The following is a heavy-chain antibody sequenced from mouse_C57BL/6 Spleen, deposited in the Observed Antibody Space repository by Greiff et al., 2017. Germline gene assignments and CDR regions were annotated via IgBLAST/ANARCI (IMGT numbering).Heavy chain of an antibody. CDR2: ISSGSSTI. J-gene: IGHJ4*01. V-gene: IGHV5-17*01. CDR1: GFTFSDYG. CDR3: ARSYAYYDYDGYAMDY. Sequence: EVKLQESGGGLVKPGGSLKLSCAASGFTFSDYGMHWVRQAPEKGLEWVAYISSGSSTIYYADTVKGRFTISRDNAKNTLFLQMTSLRSEDTAMYYCARSYAYYDYDGYAMDYWGQGTSVTVSS. D-gene: IGHD2-4*01.